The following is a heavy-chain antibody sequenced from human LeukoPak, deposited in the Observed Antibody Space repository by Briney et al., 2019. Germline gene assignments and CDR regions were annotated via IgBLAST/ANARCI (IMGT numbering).Heavy chain of an antibody. D-gene: IGHD6-19*01. CDR2: IYSGGST. J-gene: IGHJ4*02. CDR1: GFTVSSNY. CDR3: ARAISPGIAVAGYLY. V-gene: IGHV3-66*01. Sequence: GGSLRLSCAASGFTVSSNYMSWVRQAPGKGLEWVSVIYSGGSTYYADSVKGRFTISRDNSKNTLYLQMNSLRAEDTAVYHCARAISPGIAVAGYLYWGQGTLVTVSS.